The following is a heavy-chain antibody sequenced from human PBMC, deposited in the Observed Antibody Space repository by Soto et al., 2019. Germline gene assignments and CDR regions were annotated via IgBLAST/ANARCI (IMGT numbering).Heavy chain of an antibody. Sequence: GGSLRLSCAASGFTFDDYAMHWVRQAPGKGLEWVSGISWNSGSIGYADSVKGRFTISRDNAKNSLYLQMNSLRAEDTALYYCAKGGTIFGVENYYYYYMDVWGKGTTVTVSS. CDR2: ISWNSGSI. CDR1: GFTFDDYA. D-gene: IGHD3-3*01. CDR3: AKGGTIFGVENYYYYYMDV. V-gene: IGHV3-9*01. J-gene: IGHJ6*03.